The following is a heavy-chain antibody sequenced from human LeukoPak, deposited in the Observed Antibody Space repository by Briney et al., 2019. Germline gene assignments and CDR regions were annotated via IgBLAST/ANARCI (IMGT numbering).Heavy chain of an antibody. CDR3: AKGSLGGYSWYYFDY. D-gene: IGHD3-22*01. CDR1: GFTFSIYA. V-gene: IGHV3-23*01. CDR2: ISGSGGST. J-gene: IGHJ4*02. Sequence: PGGSLRLSCAASGFTFSIYAMSWVRQAPGKGLEWVSAISGSGGSTYYADSVKGRFTISRDNSKNTLYLQMNSLRAEDTAVYYCAKGSLGGYSWYYFDYWGQGTLVTVSS.